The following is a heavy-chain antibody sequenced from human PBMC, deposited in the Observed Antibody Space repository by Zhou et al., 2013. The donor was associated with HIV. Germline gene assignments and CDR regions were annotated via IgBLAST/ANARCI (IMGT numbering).Heavy chain of an antibody. CDR1: GYTFTDYY. CDR2: INPDRGDT. V-gene: IGHV1-2*02. J-gene: IGHJ4*02. Sequence: QVHLVQSGTEVKKPGASVKVSCKASGYTFTDYYMFWVRQAPGQGLEWMGWINPDRGDTKVAQKFQGRVTMTRDTSISTAYMDLSRLRSDDTAVYFCARMRGDTINVVAAIGGGFDYWGQGSLGHRSPQ. D-gene: IGHD2-15*01. CDR3: ARMRGDTINVVAAIGGGFDY.